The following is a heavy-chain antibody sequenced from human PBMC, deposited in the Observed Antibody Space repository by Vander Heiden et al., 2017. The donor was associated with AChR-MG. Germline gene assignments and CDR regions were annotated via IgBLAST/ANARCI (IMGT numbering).Heavy chain of an antibody. D-gene: IGHD3-10*01. CDR1: GYTFTSYA. V-gene: IGHV1-3*01. CDR2: INAGNGNT. Sequence: QVQLVQSGAEVKKPGASVKVSCKASGYTFTSYAMHWVRQAPGQRLEWMGWINAGNGNTKYSQKFQGRVTITRDTSASTAYMELSSLRSEDTAVYYCARVVPRLLWFSPAGYWGQGTLVTVSS. J-gene: IGHJ4*02. CDR3: ARVVPRLLWFSPAGY.